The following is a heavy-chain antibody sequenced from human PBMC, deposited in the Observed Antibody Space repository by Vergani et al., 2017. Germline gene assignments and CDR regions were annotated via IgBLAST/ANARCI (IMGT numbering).Heavy chain of an antibody. CDR1: GFTFSTYA. J-gene: IGHJ4*02. CDR3: VKDARIYENFFDS. D-gene: IGHD5/OR15-5a*01. CDR2: LTGGGGST. V-gene: IGHV3-23*01. Sequence: EVQLLESGGSLKQPGGSVRLSCAASGFTFSTYAMHWVRQAPGKGLEWVSALTGGGGSTYYADSFKGRFIISRDNSRYTLYLQMNSLRPEDTATYYCVKDARIYENFFDSWGQGTLVTVSS.